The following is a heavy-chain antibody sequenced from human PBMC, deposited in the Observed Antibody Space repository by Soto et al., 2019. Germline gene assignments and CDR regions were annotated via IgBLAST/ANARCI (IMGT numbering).Heavy chain of an antibody. CDR1: GFTLSSYN. D-gene: IGHD6-13*01. V-gene: IGHV3-48*02. J-gene: IGHJ6*02. CDR2: ISGSSDTI. Sequence: EVQLVESGGGLVQPGGSLRLSCAASGFTLSSYNMNWVRQAPGKGLEWVSYISGSSDTIYYADSVKGRFTLSRDNAKNSLYLQMDSLRDEDTAVYYCARDHGGSTWFVGIYYYFGVDVWGQGTTVTVSS. CDR3: ARDHGGSTWFVGIYYYFGVDV.